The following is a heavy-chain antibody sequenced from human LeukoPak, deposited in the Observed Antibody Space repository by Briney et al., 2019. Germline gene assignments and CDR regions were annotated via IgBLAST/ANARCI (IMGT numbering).Heavy chain of an antibody. CDR3: ARDADVVVPAAPRFDY. CDR1: GYTFTSYG. Sequence: ASVKVSCKASGYTFTSYGISWVRQAPGQGLERMGWTSAYNGNTNYAQKLQGRVTMTTDTSTSTAYMELWSLRSDDTAVYYCARDADVVVPAAPRFDYWGQGTLVTVSS. V-gene: IGHV1-18*01. D-gene: IGHD2-2*01. CDR2: TSAYNGNT. J-gene: IGHJ4*02.